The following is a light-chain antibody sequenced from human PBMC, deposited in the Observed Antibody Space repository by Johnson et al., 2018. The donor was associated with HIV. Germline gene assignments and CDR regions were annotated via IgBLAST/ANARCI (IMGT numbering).Light chain of an antibody. CDR2: ENN. V-gene: IGLV1-51*02. Sequence: QSVLTQPPSVSAATGQKVTISCSGSSSNIGNNYVSWYQQLPGTAPKLLIYENNKRPSGIPDRFSGSQSGTSATLGITGLQTGDEADYYCGTWDSSLSAGVFGAGTNVTVL. CDR3: GTWDSSLSAGV. J-gene: IGLJ1*01. CDR1: SSNIGNNY.